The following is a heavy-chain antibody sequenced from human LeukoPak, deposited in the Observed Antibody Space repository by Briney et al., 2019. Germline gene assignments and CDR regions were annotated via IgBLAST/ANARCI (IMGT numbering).Heavy chain of an antibody. J-gene: IGHJ6*03. D-gene: IGHD1-7*01. CDR2: IYPGDSDT. V-gene: IGHV5-51*01. CDR3: ASTGNWNYSYYYYMGV. CDR1: GYSFTSYW. Sequence: GESLKISCKGSGYSFTSYWIGWVRQMPGKGLEWMGIIYPGDSDTRYSPSFQGQVTISADKSISTAYLQWSSLKASDTAMYYCASTGNWNYSYYYYMGVWGKGTTVTVSS.